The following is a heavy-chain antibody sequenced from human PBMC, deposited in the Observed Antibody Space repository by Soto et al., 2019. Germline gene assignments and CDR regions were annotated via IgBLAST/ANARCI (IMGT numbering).Heavy chain of an antibody. V-gene: IGHV4-61*01. Sequence: PSETLSLTCTVSGGSVSSGSYYWSWIRQPPGKGLEWIGYIYYSGSTNYNPSLKSRVTISVDTSKNQFSLKLSSVTAADTAVYYCARGELRYFDWLQNWFDPWGQGTLVTVSS. J-gene: IGHJ5*02. D-gene: IGHD3-9*01. CDR2: IYYSGST. CDR1: GGSVSSGSYY. CDR3: ARGELRYFDWLQNWFDP.